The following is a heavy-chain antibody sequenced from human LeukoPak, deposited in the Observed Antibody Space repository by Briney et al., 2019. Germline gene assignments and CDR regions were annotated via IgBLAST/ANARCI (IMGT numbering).Heavy chain of an antibody. CDR3: AREIGGSYMRYYFDY. Sequence: GASVKVSCKASGYTLSSYATNWVRQAPGQGLEWMGWINTNSGNPTYAQGFTGRFVFSLDTSVSTAYLQISSLKAEDTAVYYCAREIGGSYMRYYFDYWGQGTLVTVSS. J-gene: IGHJ4*02. D-gene: IGHD1-26*01. V-gene: IGHV7-4-1*02. CDR1: GYTLSSYA. CDR2: INTNSGNP.